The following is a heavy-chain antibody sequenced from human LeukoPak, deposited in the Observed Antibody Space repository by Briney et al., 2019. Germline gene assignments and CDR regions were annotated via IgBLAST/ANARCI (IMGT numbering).Heavy chain of an antibody. Sequence: PGGSLTPSCAASGFNFSIYGMHWARQAPGKGLEWVAVIWYDGSTKYYGDSVRGRFTISRDNPKNTLYLQMNGLRADDTAVYYCARDRFADYLLSHWGRRTLITVSS. CDR2: IWYDGSTK. V-gene: IGHV3-33*01. CDR1: GFNFSIYG. J-gene: IGHJ4*02. D-gene: IGHD4-11*01. CDR3: ARDRFADYLLSH.